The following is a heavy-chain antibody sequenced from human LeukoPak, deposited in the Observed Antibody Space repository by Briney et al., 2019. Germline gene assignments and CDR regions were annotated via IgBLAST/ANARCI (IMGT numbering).Heavy chain of an antibody. D-gene: IGHD6-19*01. CDR3: ARKIPGYSSGWYGHYYYMDV. Sequence: SETLSLTCTVSGDSISSNSYYWSWIRQPPGKGLEWIGEINHSGSTNYDPSLKSRVTISVDTSKNQFSLKLSSVTAADTAVCYCARKIPGYSSGWYGHYYYMDVWGKGTTVTVSS. J-gene: IGHJ6*03. CDR2: INHSGST. V-gene: IGHV4-39*07. CDR1: GDSISSNSYY.